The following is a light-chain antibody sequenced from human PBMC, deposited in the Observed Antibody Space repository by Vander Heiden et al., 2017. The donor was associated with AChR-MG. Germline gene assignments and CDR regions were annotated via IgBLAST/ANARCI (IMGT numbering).Light chain of an antibody. V-gene: IGKV1-39*01. CDR2: AAS. CDR1: PTSNYY. Sequence: TQMTQPPPSPPAPLGDRITLTSPARPTSNYYLNCYQQKPGNAPKLLIYAASSLQSGVPSRFGGSASGTFFTLTISSLQPEDFATYYYQRSNSAPQTFGQGTKVEIK. CDR3: QRSNSAPQT. J-gene: IGKJ1*01.